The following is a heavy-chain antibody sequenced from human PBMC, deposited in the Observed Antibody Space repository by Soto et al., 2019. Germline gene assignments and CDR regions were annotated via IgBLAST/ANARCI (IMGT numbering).Heavy chain of an antibody. CDR2: IYWDDDK. CDR3: XRALGSWGAYYFDY. J-gene: IGHJ4*02. V-gene: IGHV2-5*02. D-gene: IGHD3-16*01. CDR1: GFSLNTYGVG. Sequence: QITLKESGPTLVKPTQTLTLTCTVSGFSLNTYGVGVGWIRQPPGKALEWLALIYWDDDKRYSPSLKSRLTXXXXXXXXXXXXXXXXXXPVDXXXXXXXRALGSWGAYYFDYWGQGTLVTVSS.